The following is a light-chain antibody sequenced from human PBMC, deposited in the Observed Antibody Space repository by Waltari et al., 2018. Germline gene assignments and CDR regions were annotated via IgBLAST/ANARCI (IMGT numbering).Light chain of an antibody. V-gene: IGLV1-44*01. Sequence: QSVLTQPPSVSAPPGPRVTIPCSGSSSTVGGNFVNWYQSVPGTAPKLLLYKNNDRPSGVPDRFSASKSGSSASLAIRGLQSDDESDYYCSAWDDSLHGHVFGTGTRLSVL. J-gene: IGLJ1*01. CDR2: KNN. CDR3: SAWDDSLHGHV. CDR1: SSTVGGNF.